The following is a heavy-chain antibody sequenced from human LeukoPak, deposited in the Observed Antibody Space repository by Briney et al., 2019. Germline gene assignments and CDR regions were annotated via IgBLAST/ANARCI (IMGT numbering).Heavy chain of an antibody. D-gene: IGHD3-22*01. CDR2: ISSSSSTI. CDR3: ARGAYYYED. V-gene: IGHV3-48*04. CDR1: GFTFSSHS. Sequence: GGSLRLSCAASGFTFSSHSMNWVRQAPGKGLEWVSYISSSSSTIYYADSVKGRFTISRDNAKNSLYLQMNSLRAEDTAVYYCARGAYYYEDWGQGTLVTVSS. J-gene: IGHJ4*02.